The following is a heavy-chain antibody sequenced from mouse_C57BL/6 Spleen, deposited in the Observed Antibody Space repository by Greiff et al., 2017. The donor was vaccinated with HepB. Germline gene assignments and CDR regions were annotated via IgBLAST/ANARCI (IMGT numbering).Heavy chain of an antibody. CDR2: INPSTGGT. CDR1: GYSFTGYY. D-gene: IGHD1-1*01. V-gene: IGHV1-42*01. CDR3: ARRGYGSSYGNYYFDY. J-gene: IGHJ2*01. Sequence: VQLQQSGPELVKPGASVKISCKASGYSFTGYYMNWVKQSPEKSLEWIGEINPSTGGTTYNQKFKAKATLTVDKSSSTAYMQLKSLTSEDSAVYYCARRGYGSSYGNYYFDYWGQGTTLTVSS.